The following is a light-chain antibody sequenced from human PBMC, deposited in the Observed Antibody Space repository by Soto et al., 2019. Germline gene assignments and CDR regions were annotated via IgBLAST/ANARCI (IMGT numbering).Light chain of an antibody. J-gene: IGLJ3*02. Sequence: QSVLTQPASVSGSPGQSITISCTGTSSDVGGYNYVSWYQQHPGKAPKLMIYEVSNRPSGVSNRFSGSKSGNTASLTISGLQPEDEADYYCSSYTSRTTRVFGGGTQLTVL. CDR3: SSYTSRTTRV. V-gene: IGLV2-14*01. CDR2: EVS. CDR1: SSDVGGYNY.